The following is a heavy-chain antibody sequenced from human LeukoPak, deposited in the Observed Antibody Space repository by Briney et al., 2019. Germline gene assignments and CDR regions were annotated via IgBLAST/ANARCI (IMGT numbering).Heavy chain of an antibody. CDR2: INHSGST. CDR3: ARGVVTTVVKSYFDY. Sequence: SETLSLTCAVYGGSFSGYYWSWIRQPPGKGLEWIGEINHSGSTDYNPSLKSRVTISVDTPKNQFSLKLSSVTAADTAVYYCARGVVTTVVKSYFDYWGQGTLVTVSS. V-gene: IGHV4-34*01. CDR1: GGSFSGYY. D-gene: IGHD4-23*01. J-gene: IGHJ4*02.